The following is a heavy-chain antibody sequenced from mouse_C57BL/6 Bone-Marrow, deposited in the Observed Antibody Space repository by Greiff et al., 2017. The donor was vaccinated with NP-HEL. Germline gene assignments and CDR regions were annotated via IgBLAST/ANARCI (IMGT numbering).Heavy chain of an antibody. CDR1: GFTFSNYW. J-gene: IGHJ4*01. V-gene: IGHV6-3*01. Sequence: EVKLMESGGGLVQPGGSMKLSCVASGFTFSNYWMNWVRQSPEKGLEWVAQIRLKSDNYATHYAESVKGRFTISRDDSKSSVYLQMNNLRAEDTGIYYCTGRPYYAMDYWGQGTSVTVSS. CDR3: TGRPYYAMDY. CDR2: IRLKSDNYAT.